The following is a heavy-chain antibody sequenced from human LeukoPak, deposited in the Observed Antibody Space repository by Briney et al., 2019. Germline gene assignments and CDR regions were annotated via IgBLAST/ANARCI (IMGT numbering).Heavy chain of an antibody. J-gene: IGHJ4*02. V-gene: IGHV1-18*01. CDR1: GYTFSGFG. CDR3: ARGDGDY. CDR2: ISGHSGHT. D-gene: IGHD5-24*01. Sequence: ASVKVSCKTSGYTFSGFGITWVRQAPGQGLEWMGWISGHSGHTSYAQKFQGRVTLTTDTSTSTAYMDLRSLTSDDTAVYSCARGDGDYWGQGTLVTVSS.